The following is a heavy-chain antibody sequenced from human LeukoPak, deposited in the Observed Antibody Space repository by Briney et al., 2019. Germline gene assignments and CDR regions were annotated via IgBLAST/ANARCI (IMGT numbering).Heavy chain of an antibody. CDR2: INPSGGST. Sequence: GASVTVSCTASGYTFTSYYMHWVRQAPGQGLEWMGIINPSGGSTSYAQKFQGRVTMARDTSPTTVYMELSSLRSEDTAVYYCARGLYDGMDVWGQGTTVTVSS. CDR3: ARGLYDGMDV. CDR1: GYTFTSYY. J-gene: IGHJ6*02. V-gene: IGHV1-46*01.